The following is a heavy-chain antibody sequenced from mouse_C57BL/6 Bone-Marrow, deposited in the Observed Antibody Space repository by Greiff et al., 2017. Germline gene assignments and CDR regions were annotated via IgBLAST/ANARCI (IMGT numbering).Heavy chain of an antibody. D-gene: IGHD2-3*01. V-gene: IGHV14-4*01. CDR1: GFNIKDDY. CDR2: IDPESGDT. J-gene: IGHJ2*01. Sequence: VQLQQSGAELVRPGASVKLSCTASGFNIKDDYIHWVKQRPEQGLEWIGWIDPESGDTEYASKCQGKATITSNTASNTAYLRLSSLTAEDTSVYYCSSFDGNYFDFWGQGTPLTVAS. CDR3: SSFDGNYFDF.